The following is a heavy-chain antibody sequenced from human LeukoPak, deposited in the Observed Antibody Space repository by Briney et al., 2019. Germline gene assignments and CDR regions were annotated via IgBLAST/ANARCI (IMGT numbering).Heavy chain of an antibody. J-gene: IGHJ4*02. D-gene: IGHD3-16*02. CDR1: GFTFSSYN. CDR3: ARGVTFGGVIVYFDY. V-gene: IGHV3-21*06. CDR2: TTSSSSYI. Sequence: GGSLRLSCAASGFTFSSYNMNWVRQAPGKGLEWVSSTTSSSSYIYYADSVKGRFTISRDNAKNSLYLQMKSLRAEDTAVYYCARGVTFGGVIVYFDYWGQGTLVTVSS.